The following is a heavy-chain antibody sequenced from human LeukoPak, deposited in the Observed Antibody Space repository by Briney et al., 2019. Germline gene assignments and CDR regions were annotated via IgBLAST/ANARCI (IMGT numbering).Heavy chain of an antibody. J-gene: IGHJ4*02. D-gene: IGHD5-18*01. CDR2: IYYSGST. CDR3: WGYSYGYYYFDY. CDR1: GGSISCSSYY. V-gene: IGHV4-39*01. Sequence: SETLSLTCTVSGGSISCSSYYWGWIRQPPGKGLEWIGSIYYSGSTYYNPSLKSRVTISVDTSKNQFSLKLSSVTAADTAVYYCWGYSYGYYYFDYWCQGTLVTVSS.